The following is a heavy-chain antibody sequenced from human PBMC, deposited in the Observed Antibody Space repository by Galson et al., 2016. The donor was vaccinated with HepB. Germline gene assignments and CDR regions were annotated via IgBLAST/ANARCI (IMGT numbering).Heavy chain of an antibody. V-gene: IGHV3-30*18. D-gene: IGHD1-1*01. J-gene: IGHJ6*02. Sequence: SLRLSCAASGFTFSDYCMSWIRQAPGKGLEWVAVISYDGNNIHYADSVLGRFTISRENSKNTLHLEMNSLTAEDTAVYYCAKDLGGTTPIYYYYYGMDVWGQGTTVTVSS. CDR2: ISYDGNNI. CDR3: AKDLGGTTPIYYYYYGMDV. CDR1: GFTFSDYC.